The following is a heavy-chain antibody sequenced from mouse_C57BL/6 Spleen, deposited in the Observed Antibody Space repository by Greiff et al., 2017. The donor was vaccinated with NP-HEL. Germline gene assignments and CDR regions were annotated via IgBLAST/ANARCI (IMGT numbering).Heavy chain of an antibody. Sequence: EVKLVESGGGLVQPGGSLSLSCAASGFTFTDYYMSWVRQPPGKALEWLGFIRNKANGYTTEYSASVKGRFTISRDNSQSILYLQMNALRAEDSATYYCARPSYYGNYVFAYWGQGTLVTVSA. CDR2: IRNKANGYTT. J-gene: IGHJ3*01. V-gene: IGHV7-3*01. D-gene: IGHD2-1*01. CDR3: ARPSYYGNYVFAY. CDR1: GFTFTDYY.